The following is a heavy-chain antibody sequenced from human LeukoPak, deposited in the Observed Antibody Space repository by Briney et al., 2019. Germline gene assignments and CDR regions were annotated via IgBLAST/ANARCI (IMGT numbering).Heavy chain of an antibody. Sequence: GGSLRLSCAASGFTFNTYPLYWVRQTPGTPGKGLEWVSAISGTGGSTFYADSVKGRFTISRDNSNNTLYLQMNSLRAEDTAVYYCAKGRFVRLTTVTTPVDYWGQGSLVTVSS. D-gene: IGHD4-17*01. J-gene: IGHJ4*02. CDR2: ISGTGGST. CDR1: GFTFNTYP. CDR3: AKGRFVRLTTVTTPVDY. V-gene: IGHV3-23*01.